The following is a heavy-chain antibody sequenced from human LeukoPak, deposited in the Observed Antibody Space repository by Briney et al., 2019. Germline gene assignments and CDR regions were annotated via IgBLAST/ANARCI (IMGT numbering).Heavy chain of an antibody. V-gene: IGHV3-7*01. CDR2: IKEDGSKK. J-gene: IGHJ4*02. D-gene: IGHD2-2*01. CDR1: GFTFSNYW. Sequence: GGSLRLSCAASGFTFSNYWITWVRQAPEKGLEWVSNIKEDGSKKQYVDSVKGRFTISRDNAKNSLYLQMNSLRAEDTAVYYCARDPCCYSSSWGPYFDYWGQGTLVTVSS. CDR3: ARDPCCYSSSWGPYFDY.